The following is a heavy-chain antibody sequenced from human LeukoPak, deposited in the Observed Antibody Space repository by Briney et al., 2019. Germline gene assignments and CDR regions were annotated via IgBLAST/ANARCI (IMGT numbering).Heavy chain of an antibody. V-gene: IGHV1-69*04. CDR1: GGTFSSYA. Sequence: SVKVSCKASGGTFSSYAISWVRQAPGQGLEWMGRIIPILGIANYAQKFQGRVTITADKSTSTAYMELGSLRSEDTAVYYCARGSYYDILTGYSTLDYWGQGTLVTVSS. CDR2: IIPILGIA. D-gene: IGHD3-9*01. J-gene: IGHJ4*02. CDR3: ARGSYYDILTGYSTLDY.